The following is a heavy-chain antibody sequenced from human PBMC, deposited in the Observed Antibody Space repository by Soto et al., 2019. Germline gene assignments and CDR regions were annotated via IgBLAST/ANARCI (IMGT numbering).Heavy chain of an antibody. CDR1: GFTFSNAW. V-gene: IGHV3-15*01. J-gene: IGHJ4*02. CDR3: TTQYYYDSSGSLLN. CDR2: IKSKTDGGTT. Sequence: PGGSLRLSCAVSGFTFSNAWITWVRQAPGKGLEWVGRIKSKTDGGTTDYAAPVKSRFTIPGDDSKNTLYLQMNSLKTEDTAVYYCTTQYYYDSSGSLLNWGQGTLVTVSS. D-gene: IGHD3-22*01.